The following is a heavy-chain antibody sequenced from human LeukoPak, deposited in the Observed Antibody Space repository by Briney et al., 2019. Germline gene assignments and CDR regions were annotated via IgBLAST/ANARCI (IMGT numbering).Heavy chain of an antibody. J-gene: IGHJ6*03. CDR2: IRTEAYDGAT. Sequence: SGGSLRLSCAASGFTFVDYAMSWVRRAPGKGLEWVGFIRTEAYDGATDYGASVKGRFTISRDDSKNIAYLQMNSLNTEDTAVYYCTRTFGYYYFYMDVWGKGTTVIVSS. D-gene: IGHD3-16*01. CDR3: TRTFGYYYFYMDV. CDR1: GFTFVDYA. V-gene: IGHV3-49*04.